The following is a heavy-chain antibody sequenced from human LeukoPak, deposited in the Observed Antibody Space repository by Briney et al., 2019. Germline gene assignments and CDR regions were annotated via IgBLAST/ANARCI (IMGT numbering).Heavy chain of an antibody. CDR1: AYTFTGYY. V-gene: IGHV1-2*02. CDR2: INPNSGGT. CDR3: ARPPRNYVNWFDP. J-gene: IGHJ5*02. D-gene: IGHD1-7*01. Sequence: GASVKVSCKASAYTFTGYYMHWVRQAPGQGLEWMGWINPNSGGTNYAQKFQGRVTMTRDTSISTAYMELSRLTSDDTAVYYCARPPRNYVNWFDPWGQGTLVTVSS.